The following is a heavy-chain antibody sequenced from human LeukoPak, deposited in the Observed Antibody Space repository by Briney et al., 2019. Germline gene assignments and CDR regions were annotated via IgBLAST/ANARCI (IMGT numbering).Heavy chain of an antibody. Sequence: ASVKVPCKASGYTFTSYGISWVRQAPGQGLEWMGWISAYNGNTNYAQKLQGRVTMTTDTSTSTAYMELRSLRSDDTAVYYCARCLNYDFWSGYYRDFDYWGQGTLVTVSS. J-gene: IGHJ4*02. CDR2: ISAYNGNT. V-gene: IGHV1-18*01. D-gene: IGHD3-3*01. CDR3: ARCLNYDFWSGYYRDFDY. CDR1: GYTFTSYG.